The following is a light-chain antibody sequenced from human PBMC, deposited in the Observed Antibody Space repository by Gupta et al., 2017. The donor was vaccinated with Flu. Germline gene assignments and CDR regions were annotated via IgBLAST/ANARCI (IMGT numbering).Light chain of an antibody. CDR2: ENN. V-gene: IGLV1-51*02. CDR1: SSNIGNNY. CDR3: GTWDSSLSAAV. Sequence: QSVLTQPPSVSAAPGQKVTISCSGSSSNIGNNYVSWYQQLPGTAPKLLIYENNRRPSGIPDRFSGSKSGTSATLDITGLQTGDEADYYCGTWDSSLSAAVFGGGTKLTVL. J-gene: IGLJ2*01.